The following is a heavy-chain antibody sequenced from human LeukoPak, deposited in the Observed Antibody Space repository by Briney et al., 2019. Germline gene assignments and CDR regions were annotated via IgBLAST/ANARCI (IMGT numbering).Heavy chain of an antibody. CDR3: ARHRSGWLQSSFDY. D-gene: IGHD5-24*01. CDR1: GGSISGSGYY. CDR2: IYYTGST. J-gene: IGHJ4*02. V-gene: IGHV4-39*01. Sequence: SETLSLTCTVSGGSISGSGYYWVWIRQPPGKGLEWIATIYYTGSTYYNPSLKSRVTISVDTSKNQFSLKLSSVTAADTAVYYCARHRSGWLQSSFDYWGQGTLVTVSS.